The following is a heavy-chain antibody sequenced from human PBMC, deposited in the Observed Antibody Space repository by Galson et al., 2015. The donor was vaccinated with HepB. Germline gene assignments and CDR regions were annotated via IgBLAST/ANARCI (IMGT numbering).Heavy chain of an antibody. D-gene: IGHD6-19*01. CDR1: GGTYSSYT. Sequence: SVKVSGKAAGGTYSSYTSSWVRQAPLQGLEWMGRIIPILGIANYAQKFQGRVTITADKSTSTAYMELSSLISEDTAVYYCAGVRDEIAVAKEGHYYYGMDVWGQGTTVTASS. V-gene: IGHV1-69*02. CDR2: IIPILGIA. J-gene: IGHJ6*02. CDR3: AGVRDEIAVAKEGHYYYGMDV.